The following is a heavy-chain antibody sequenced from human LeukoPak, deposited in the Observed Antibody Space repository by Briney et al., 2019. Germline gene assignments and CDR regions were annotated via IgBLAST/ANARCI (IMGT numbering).Heavy chain of an antibody. J-gene: IGHJ4*02. CDR2: IIPIFGTA. Sequence: SVKVSCKASGGTFSSYAISWVRQAPGQGLEWMGGIIPIFGTANYAQKFQGRVAITADESTSTAYMELSSLRSEDTAVYYCARDRGWAGYSYGFYYWGQGTLVTVSS. CDR3: ARDRGWAGYSYGFYY. D-gene: IGHD5-18*01. V-gene: IGHV1-69*13. CDR1: GGTFSSYA.